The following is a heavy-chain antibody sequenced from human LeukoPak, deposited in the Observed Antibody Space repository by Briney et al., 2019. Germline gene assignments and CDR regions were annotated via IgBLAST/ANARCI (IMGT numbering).Heavy chain of an antibody. CDR1: GYTFTGYY. V-gene: IGHV1-2*02. CDR3: ARDRTSGYNWFDP. D-gene: IGHD3-22*01. CDR2: INPNSGDT. J-gene: IGHJ5*02. Sequence: ASVKVSCKASGYTFTGYYMHWVRQAPGQGLEWMGWINPNSGDTNYAQKFQGRVTMTRDTSISTAYMELSRLTSDDTAMYYCARDRTSGYNWFDPWGQGTLSPSPQ.